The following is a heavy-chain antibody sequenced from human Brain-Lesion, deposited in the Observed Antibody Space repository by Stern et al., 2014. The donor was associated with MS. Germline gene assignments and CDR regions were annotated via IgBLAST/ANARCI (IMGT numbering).Heavy chain of an antibody. D-gene: IGHD3-10*01. CDR1: GFTFSNYW. J-gene: IGHJ5*01. CDR3: ARGERWFDS. Sequence: EVQLEESGGGLVQPGGSLRLSCAASGFTFSNYWMHWVRQAPGKGLVWVSSVNNDGRRTSYADSVKGRFTMSRDNAKNTLYLQMNSLRVEDTAIYYCARGERWFDSWGQGTLVTVSS. V-gene: IGHV3-74*02. CDR2: VNNDGRRT.